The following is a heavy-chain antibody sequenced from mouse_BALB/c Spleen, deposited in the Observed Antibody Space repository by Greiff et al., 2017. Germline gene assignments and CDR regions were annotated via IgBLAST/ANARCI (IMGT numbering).Heavy chain of an antibody. J-gene: IGHJ2*01. Sequence: VQLLQSGAELVKPGASVKLSCTASGFNINDTYMHWVKQRPEQGLGWIGRIVPANGNTKYDPTFQGKATITADTSSNTAYLQLSNLTSEDTAVYDYATGGYYGYWGQGTTLTVSA. D-gene: IGHD1-1*01. CDR2: IVPANGNT. CDR1: GFNINDTY. V-gene: IGHV14-3*02. CDR3: ATGGYYGY.